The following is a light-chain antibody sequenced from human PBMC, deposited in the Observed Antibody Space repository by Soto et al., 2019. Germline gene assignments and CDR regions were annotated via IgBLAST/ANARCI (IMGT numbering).Light chain of an antibody. CDR1: SSNIGAGFD. CDR2: GNN. Sequence: QSVLTQPPSVSGAPGQRVTISCTGSSSNIGAGFDVHWYQQFPGTAPKLLIYGNNNRPSGVPDRFSGSKSATSASLAITGLQAEDEADYYCQSYDTGSQIFGGGAIVFGGGTKVTVL. V-gene: IGLV1-40*01. J-gene: IGLJ2*01. CDR3: QSYDTGSQIFGGGAIV.